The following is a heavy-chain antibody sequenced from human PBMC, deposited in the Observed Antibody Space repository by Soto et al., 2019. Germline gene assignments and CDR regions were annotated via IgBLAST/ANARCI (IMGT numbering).Heavy chain of an antibody. J-gene: IGHJ6*02. Sequence: QVQLVQSGDEVKKPGASVKVSCKASGYIFVNYGIAWVRQAPGQGLEWMGWISPYTGNTHSATKAQGRLTMTTDTSTSTAYMDLGSLTSGDPRVYYFGMVDNYVTPTPQDVWGQGTTVTVSS. CDR2: ISPYTGNT. D-gene: IGHD3-16*01. CDR3: GMVDNYVTPTPQDV. CDR1: GYIFVNYG. V-gene: IGHV1-18*01.